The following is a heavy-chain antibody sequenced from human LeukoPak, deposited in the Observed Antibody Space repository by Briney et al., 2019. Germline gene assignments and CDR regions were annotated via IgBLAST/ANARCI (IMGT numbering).Heavy chain of an antibody. V-gene: IGHV1-2*02. CDR1: GYTFTGYY. D-gene: IGHD2-2*01. Sequence: VASVKVSCKASGYTFTGYYIHWVRQAPGQGLEWIRWTTPNSGGTNYAQKFQGRVTMTRDTSISTAYMELSRLRSDDTAVYYCARDWKVPYGHRGVLNWFDPWGQGTLVTVSS. J-gene: IGHJ5*02. CDR2: TTPNSGGT. CDR3: ARDWKVPYGHRGVLNWFDP.